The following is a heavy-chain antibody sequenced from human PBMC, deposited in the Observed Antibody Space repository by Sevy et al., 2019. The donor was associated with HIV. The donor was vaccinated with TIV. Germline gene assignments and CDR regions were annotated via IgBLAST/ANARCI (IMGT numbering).Heavy chain of an antibody. CDR2: INSDESII. V-gene: IGHV3-74*01. D-gene: IGHD3-3*01. Sequence: GGSLRLSCAASGFTFSNYWMHWVRQAPGKGLVWVSRINSDESIINYADSVKGRFTISRDNAKNTLYLQMDTLGAEDTAVYYCAREGLYDFWSGPRGFFDYWGQGALVTVSS. CDR1: GFTFSNYW. J-gene: IGHJ4*02. CDR3: AREGLYDFWSGPRGFFDY.